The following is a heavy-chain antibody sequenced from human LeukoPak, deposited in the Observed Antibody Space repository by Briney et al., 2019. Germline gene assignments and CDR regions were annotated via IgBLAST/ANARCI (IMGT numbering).Heavy chain of an antibody. V-gene: IGHV3-21*01. CDR1: GFTFKSYT. J-gene: IGHJ6*02. CDR2: ITSSLSYS. Sequence: KPGGSLRLSCAASGFTFKSYTMNWVRQAPGKGLEWVSSITSSLSYSSYADSVKGRFTISRDNAKNSLSLQMNSLRAEDTAVYYCARDFGRTSDWQPRLYYGMDVWGQGTTVTVSS. D-gene: IGHD2-2*01. CDR3: ARDFGRTSDWQPRLYYGMDV.